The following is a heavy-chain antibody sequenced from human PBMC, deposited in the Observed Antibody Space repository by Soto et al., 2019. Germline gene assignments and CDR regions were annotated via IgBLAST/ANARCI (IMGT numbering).Heavy chain of an antibody. CDR2: INPSGGST. CDR1: GYTFTSYY. CDR3: ARGGYYDILTGPDAFDI. D-gene: IGHD3-9*01. Sequence: ASVKVSCKASGYTFTSYYMHWVRQAPGQGLEWMGIINPSGGSTSYAQKFQGRVTMTRDTSTSTVYMELSSLRSEDTAVYYCARGGYYDILTGPDAFDICGQGTMVTVSS. V-gene: IGHV1-46*01. J-gene: IGHJ3*02.